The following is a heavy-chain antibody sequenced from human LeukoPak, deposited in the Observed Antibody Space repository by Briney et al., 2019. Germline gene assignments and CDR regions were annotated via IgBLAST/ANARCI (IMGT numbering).Heavy chain of an antibody. Sequence: PGGSLRLSCAASGFTVSSYYKTWVRQASGKGLECVSVIYIGGNTYYADSVKGRFTISRDNSKNTLYLQMNSLRVEDTAVYYCARGSRSGSKTSGFDIWGQGTMVTVSS. D-gene: IGHD1-26*01. CDR1: GFTVSSYY. CDR2: IYIGGNT. J-gene: IGHJ3*02. CDR3: ARGSRSGSKTSGFDI. V-gene: IGHV3-53*01.